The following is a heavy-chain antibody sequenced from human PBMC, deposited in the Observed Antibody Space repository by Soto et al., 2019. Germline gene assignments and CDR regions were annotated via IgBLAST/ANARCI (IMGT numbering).Heavy chain of an antibody. CDR2: IYHSGST. Sequence: PSGTLCLTCGVSGGSLGGGGGSWGWIRQPPGKGLGWVGYIYHSGSTYYNPSPKSRVTLSVDRSKNQFSLKLSSGTAADMAVYYCARGESGYDPRLASYFDYWGQGTRVTVSS. J-gene: IGHJ4*02. D-gene: IGHD5-12*01. V-gene: IGHV4-30-2*01. CDR1: GGSLGGGGGS. CDR3: ARGESGYDPRLASYFDY.